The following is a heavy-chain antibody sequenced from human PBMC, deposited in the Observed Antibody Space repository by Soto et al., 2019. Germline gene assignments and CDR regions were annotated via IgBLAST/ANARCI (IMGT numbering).Heavy chain of an antibody. CDR2: TWYDGSNK. CDR1: GFTFSSYG. D-gene: IGHD6-13*01. Sequence: QVQLVESGGDVVQPGRSLRLSCAASGFTFSSYGMHWVRQAPGKGLEWMTVTWYDGSNKFYADSVKGRFTISRDNSKNTVYLQMSSLKAEDTAVYYCAREYSRTVDYWGQGTLVTVSS. J-gene: IGHJ4*02. V-gene: IGHV3-33*01. CDR3: AREYSRTVDY.